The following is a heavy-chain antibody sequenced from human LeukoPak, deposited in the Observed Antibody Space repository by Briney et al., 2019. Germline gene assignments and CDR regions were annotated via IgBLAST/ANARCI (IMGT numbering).Heavy chain of an antibody. J-gene: IGHJ4*02. CDR3: ARGGIPAYDFWSGYNY. CDR2: IYSGGST. V-gene: IGHV3-53*01. Sequence: GGSLRLSCAASGFTVSGNYMSWVRQAPGKGLEWVSVIYSGGSTYYADSVKGRFTISRDNSKNTLYLQMNSLRAEDTAVYYCARGGIPAYDFWSGYNYWGQGTLVTVSS. CDR1: GFTVSGNY. D-gene: IGHD3-3*01.